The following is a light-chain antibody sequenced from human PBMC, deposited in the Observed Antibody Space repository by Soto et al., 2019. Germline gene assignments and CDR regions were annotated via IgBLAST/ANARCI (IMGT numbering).Light chain of an antibody. V-gene: IGLV1-40*01. CDR2: DNT. CDR3: QSFDSSLGGYV. CDR1: SSNSGTGYD. Sequence: QSVLTQPPSVPGAPGRRVTISCTGSSSNSGTGYDVHWYQQRAGAAPKLLIYDNTNRPSGVPDRFSASKSGTSASLAINGLQAEDEADYYCQSFDSSLGGYVFGSGAKVSFL. J-gene: IGLJ1*01.